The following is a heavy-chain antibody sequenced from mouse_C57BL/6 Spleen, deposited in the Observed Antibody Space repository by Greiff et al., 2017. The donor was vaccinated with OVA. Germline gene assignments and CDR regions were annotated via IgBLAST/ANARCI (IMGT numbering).Heavy chain of an antibody. V-gene: IGHV1-54*01. CDR2: INPGSGGT. J-gene: IGHJ1*03. CDR1: GYAFTNYL. CDR3: ARRDYYDYDGWYFDV. D-gene: IGHD2-4*01. Sequence: VQLQQSGAELVRPGTSVKVSCKASGYAFTNYLIEWVKQRPGQGLEWIGVINPGSGGTNYNEKFKGKATLTADKSSSTAYMQLSSLTSEDSAVYFCARRDYYDYDGWYFDVWGTGTTVTVSS.